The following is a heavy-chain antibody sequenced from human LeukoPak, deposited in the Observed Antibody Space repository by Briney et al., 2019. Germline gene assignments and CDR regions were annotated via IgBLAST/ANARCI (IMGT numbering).Heavy chain of an antibody. V-gene: IGHV3-30*03. CDR2: ISYDGSNK. CDR3: APVYYFDY. J-gene: IGHJ4*02. Sequence: GGSLRLSCSASGFAFSDYGIHWVRQAPGKGLEWVAVISYDGSNKYYADSVKGRFTISRDNSKNTLYLQMNSLRAEDTAVYYCAPVYYFDYWGQGTLVTVSS. CDR1: GFAFSDYG.